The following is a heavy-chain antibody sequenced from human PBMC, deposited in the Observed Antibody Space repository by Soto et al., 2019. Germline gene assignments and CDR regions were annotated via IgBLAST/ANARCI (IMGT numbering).Heavy chain of an antibody. CDR2: LNPSGGTT. CDR3: TSLWIQLWVTAY. CDR1: GYTFTSHY. J-gene: IGHJ4*02. Sequence: ASVKVSCKASGYTFTSHYMHWVRQAPGQGLEWMGILNPSGGTTIYAHNFQGRVTMTRDTSTSTVYMDLNSLKTEDTAVYYCTSLWIQLWVTAYWGQGTLVTVSS. V-gene: IGHV1-46*03. D-gene: IGHD5-18*01.